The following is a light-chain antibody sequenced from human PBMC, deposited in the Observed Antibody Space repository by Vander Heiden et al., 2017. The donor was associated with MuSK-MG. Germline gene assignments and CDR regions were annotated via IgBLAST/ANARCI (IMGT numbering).Light chain of an antibody. Sequence: EIVLPQSPGTLSLSPGERGTLSCRASQSVRSNFLVWYQQKLGQAPRLLIYATSSRATGVPDRFSGSASGTDFTLTISILDPEDFAVYYCQRDDGSPHTFGGGTKVEIK. CDR2: ATS. CDR3: QRDDGSPHT. J-gene: IGKJ4*01. CDR1: QSVRSNF. V-gene: IGKV3-20*01.